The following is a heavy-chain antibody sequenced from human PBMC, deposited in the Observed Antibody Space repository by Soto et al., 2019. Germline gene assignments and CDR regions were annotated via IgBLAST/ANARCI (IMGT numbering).Heavy chain of an antibody. CDR3: AKDLAGYSSAD. D-gene: IGHD6-25*01. CDR1: GFTFSSYG. V-gene: IGHV3-30*18. J-gene: IGHJ4*02. CDR2: ISYDGSNK. Sequence: PGGSLRLSCAASGFTFSSYGMHWVRQAPGKGLEWVAVISYDGSNKYYADSVKGRFTIPRDNSKNTLYLQMNSLRAEDTAVYYCAKDLAGYSSADWGQGTLVTVS.